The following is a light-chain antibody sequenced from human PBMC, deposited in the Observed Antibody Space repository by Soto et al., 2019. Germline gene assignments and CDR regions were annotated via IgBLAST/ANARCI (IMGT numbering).Light chain of an antibody. J-gene: IGLJ2*01. CDR3: QVRDIGSGVA. CDR2: YVS. CDR1: NIGSKS. Sequence: SYVLTQAPSVSEAPGKTARVTCGGNNIGSKSVHWYQQKPRHAPVLVIYYVSDRPSGVPERFSGSNSGNMATLTISGVEAGDEAEYYCQVRDIGSGVAFGGGTKLTVL. V-gene: IGLV3-21*04.